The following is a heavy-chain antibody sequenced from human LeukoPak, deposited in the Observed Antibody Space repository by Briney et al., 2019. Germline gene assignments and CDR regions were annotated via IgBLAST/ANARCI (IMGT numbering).Heavy chain of an antibody. Sequence: GGSPRLSCAASGFTFSSYEMNWVRQAPGKGLEWVSYISSSGSTIYYADSVKGRFTIPRDNAKNSLYLQMNSLRAEDTAVYYCARDNPVTAATGEFDYWGQGTLVTVSS. V-gene: IGHV3-48*03. J-gene: IGHJ4*02. D-gene: IGHD6-25*01. CDR2: ISSSGSTI. CDR3: ARDNPVTAATGEFDY. CDR1: GFTFSSYE.